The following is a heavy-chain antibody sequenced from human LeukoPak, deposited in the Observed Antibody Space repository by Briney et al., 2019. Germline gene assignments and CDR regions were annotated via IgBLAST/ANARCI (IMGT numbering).Heavy chain of an antibody. CDR3: ARHLPSTTGRSYFDY. V-gene: IGHV4-59*08. Sequence: SETLSLTCTVSGGSMSNYYWSWIRQPPGKGLEWIGYIYYSGSTNYNPSLKSRVTISVDTSKNQFSLKLSSVTAADTAVYYCARHLPSTTGRSYFDYWGQGTLVTVSS. J-gene: IGHJ4*02. CDR1: GGSMSNYY. CDR2: IYYSGST. D-gene: IGHD1-1*01.